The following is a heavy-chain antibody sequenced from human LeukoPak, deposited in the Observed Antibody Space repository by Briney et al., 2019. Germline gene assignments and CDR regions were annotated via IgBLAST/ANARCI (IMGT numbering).Heavy chain of an antibody. Sequence: GGSLRLSCAASGFTFDDYAMHWVRQAPGKGLEWVSGISWNSGSIGYADSVKGRFTISRDNAKNSLYLQMNSLRAEDTALYYCAKDFSGWYPHYYYYYGMDVWGQGTTVTVSS. CDR2: ISWNSGSI. CDR3: AKDFSGWYPHYYYYYGMDV. CDR1: GFTFDDYA. J-gene: IGHJ6*02. V-gene: IGHV3-9*01. D-gene: IGHD6-19*01.